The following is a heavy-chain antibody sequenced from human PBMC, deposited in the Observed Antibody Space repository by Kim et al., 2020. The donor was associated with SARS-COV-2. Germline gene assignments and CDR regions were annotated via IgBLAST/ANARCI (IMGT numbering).Heavy chain of an antibody. CDR3: ARGGSGSYPFDY. D-gene: IGHD1-26*01. J-gene: IGHJ4*02. V-gene: IGHV1-18*01. Sequence: NEARKLQGKVTMTTDTSTSTDYMELRSLRSDDTAVYYCARGGSGSYPFDYWGQGTLVTVSS.